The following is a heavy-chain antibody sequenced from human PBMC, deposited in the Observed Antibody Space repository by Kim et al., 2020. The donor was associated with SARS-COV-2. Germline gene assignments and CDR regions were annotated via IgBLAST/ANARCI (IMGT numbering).Heavy chain of an antibody. V-gene: IGHV3-33*03. D-gene: IGHD6-13*01. Sequence: GGSLRLSCAASGFAFSQYGIHWVRQAPGKGLEWVGLIWQDGSNKYYADSVKARFTISRDNSNNIVYLEMNDLRAEDTALYYCAKEAEAGWYYYGMDVWGQGTTVTVSS. J-gene: IGHJ6*02. CDR2: IWQDGSNK. CDR1: GFAFSQYG. CDR3: AKEAEAGWYYYGMDV.